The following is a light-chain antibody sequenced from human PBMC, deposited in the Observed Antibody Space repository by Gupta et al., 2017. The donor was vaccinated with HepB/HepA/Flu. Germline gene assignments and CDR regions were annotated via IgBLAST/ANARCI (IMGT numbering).Light chain of an antibody. CDR2: AAS. CDR3: QQRHSTPMP. Sequence: DIQMTQSPSSLSASVGDRVTITCRASQSISSYLNWYQQKPGKAPKLLIYAASSLESGVPSRFSGSGXGTXFTLTIXSRQPEDFATYYCQQRHSTPMPFGXGTKVDIK. J-gene: IGKJ4*01. V-gene: IGKV1-39*01. CDR1: QSISSY.